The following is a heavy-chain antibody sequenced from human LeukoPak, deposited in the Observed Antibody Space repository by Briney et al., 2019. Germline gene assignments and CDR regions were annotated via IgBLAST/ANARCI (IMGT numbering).Heavy chain of an antibody. J-gene: IGHJ5*02. Sequence: GGSLRLSCAASGFTFNKNGMIWVRQAPGKGLEWVSAISGGGVTFYSDSVKGRFTISRDNSNNTLFLQMNSLRVEDTALYYCAKGDDYWSGYHGPWGQGTLVTVSS. CDR2: ISGGGVT. CDR3: AKGDDYWSGYHGP. V-gene: IGHV3-23*01. D-gene: IGHD3-3*01. CDR1: GFTFNKNG.